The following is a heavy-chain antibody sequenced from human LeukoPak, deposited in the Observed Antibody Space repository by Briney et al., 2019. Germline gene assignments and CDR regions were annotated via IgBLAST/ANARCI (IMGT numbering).Heavy chain of an antibody. V-gene: IGHV4-59*12. CDR1: GGSISSYY. D-gene: IGHD4-17*01. CDR3: ARTDYGDYVLDY. J-gene: IGHJ4*02. Sequence: SETLSLTCTVSGGSISSYYWSWIRQPPGKGLEWIGYIYYTGSTNYNPSLKSRVTISVDTSKNQFSLRVSSVTAADTAVYYCARTDYGDYVLDYWCQGTLVTVSS. CDR2: IYYTGST.